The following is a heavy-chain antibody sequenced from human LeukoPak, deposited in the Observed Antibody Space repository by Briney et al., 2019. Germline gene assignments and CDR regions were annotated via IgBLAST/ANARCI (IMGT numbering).Heavy chain of an antibody. Sequence: GGSLRLSCAASGFTFSSHAMSWVRQAPGMGLEWFAAISRSGTNTYYVDSVKGRFTISRDSSKNTLHLQMDSLRAEDTAVYYCAKDWPVSGDHYSPFDYWGQGTLVTVSS. CDR3: AKDWPVSGDHYSPFDY. D-gene: IGHD4-11*01. CDR2: ISRSGTNT. CDR1: GFTFSSHA. J-gene: IGHJ4*02. V-gene: IGHV3-23*01.